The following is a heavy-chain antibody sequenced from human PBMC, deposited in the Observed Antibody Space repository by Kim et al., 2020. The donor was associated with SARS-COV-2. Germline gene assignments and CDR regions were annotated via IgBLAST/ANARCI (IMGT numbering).Heavy chain of an antibody. D-gene: IGHD3-9*01. CDR2: IITLLNTP. Sequence: SVKVSCKASGGTFSNHAINWVRQAPGQGLEWMGGIITLLNTPDYAQKFQGRVTITADESTSTAYMEMSSLTSEDTAVYYCASSMTNYDILSGYLDVWGQGTSVTVSS. V-gene: IGHV1-69*13. CDR1: GGTFSNHA. CDR3: ASSMTNYDILSGYLDV. J-gene: IGHJ6*02.